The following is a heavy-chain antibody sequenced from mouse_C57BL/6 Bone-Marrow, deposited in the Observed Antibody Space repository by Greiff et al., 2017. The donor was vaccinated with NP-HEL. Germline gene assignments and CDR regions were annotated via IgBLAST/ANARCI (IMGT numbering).Heavy chain of an antibody. CDR1: GFSLTRYG. V-gene: IGHV2-9*01. Sequence: QVQLKESGPGLVAPSQSLSITCTVSGFSLTRYGVDWVRQPPGKGLEWLGVIWGGGSTNYNSALMSRLSISKDNSKSQVFLKRNSLQTDDTAMYYCAKHHHSSGFWFAYWGQGTLVTVAA. CDR2: IWGGGST. J-gene: IGHJ3*01. D-gene: IGHD3-2*02. CDR3: AKHHHSSGFWFAY.